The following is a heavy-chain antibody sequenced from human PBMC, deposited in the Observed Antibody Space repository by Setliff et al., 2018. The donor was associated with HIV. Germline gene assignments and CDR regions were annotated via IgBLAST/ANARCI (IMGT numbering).Heavy chain of an antibody. Sequence: SETLSLTCTVSGGSISSGSYYWSWIRQPAGKGLEWIGHIYTSGSTNYNPSLKSRVTITVDTSKNQFSLKLSSVTAADTAVYYCAREGDPFGAAAYNWFDPWGQGTRVTVSS. CDR1: GGSISSGSYY. V-gene: IGHV4-61*09. D-gene: IGHD3-3*01. CDR2: IYTSGST. CDR3: AREGDPFGAAAYNWFDP. J-gene: IGHJ5*02.